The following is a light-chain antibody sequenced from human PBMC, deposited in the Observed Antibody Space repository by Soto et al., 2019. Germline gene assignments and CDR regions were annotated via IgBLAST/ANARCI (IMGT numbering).Light chain of an antibody. V-gene: IGKV1-9*01. CDR1: QAISSY. J-gene: IGKJ5*01. CDR2: AAS. Sequence: DIQLTQAPSFLSASAGDRVSITYRASQAISSYLAWYQQKPGRAPKLLIYAASTLQSGVPSRFSGSGSGTEFTLTITSLQPEDFATYYCQQLNSFPITFGQGTRLEIK. CDR3: QQLNSFPIT.